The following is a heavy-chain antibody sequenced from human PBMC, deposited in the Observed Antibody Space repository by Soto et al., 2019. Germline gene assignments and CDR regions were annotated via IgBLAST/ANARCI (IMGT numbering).Heavy chain of an antibody. D-gene: IGHD6-13*01. Sequence: VGSLRLSCVASGFTFSSYWMTWVRQAPGKGLEWVANIKQSGSETYYVDSVKGRFTISRDDAENSLYLQMNTLRAEDTAVYYCARGYSIDYWGRGTLVTVSS. CDR2: IKQSGSET. CDR3: ARGYSIDY. V-gene: IGHV3-7*03. CDR1: GFTFSSYW. J-gene: IGHJ4*02.